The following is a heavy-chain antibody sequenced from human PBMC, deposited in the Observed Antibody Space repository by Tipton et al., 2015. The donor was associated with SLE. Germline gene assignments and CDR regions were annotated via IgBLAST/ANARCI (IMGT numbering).Heavy chain of an antibody. CDR1: GFTFSSYS. V-gene: IGHV3-48*01. CDR3: ARDPMVRGVIPYYFDY. CDR2: ISSSSSTI. J-gene: IGHJ4*02. Sequence: GSLRLSCAASGFTFSSYSMNWVRQAPGKGLEWVSYISSSSSTIYYADSVKGRFTISRDNSKNTLYLQMNSLRAEDTAVYYCARDPMVRGVIPYYFDYWGQGTLVTVSS. D-gene: IGHD3-10*01.